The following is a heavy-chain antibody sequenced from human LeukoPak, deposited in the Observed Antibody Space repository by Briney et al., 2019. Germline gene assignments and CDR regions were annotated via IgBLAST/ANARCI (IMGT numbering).Heavy chain of an antibody. CDR1: GYTFTSYG. D-gene: IGHD5-18*01. CDR3: ARMGVDTAMVIGGRTSAFDY. CDR2: ISAYNGNT. V-gene: IGHV1-18*01. J-gene: IGHJ4*02. Sequence: GASVKVSCKASGYTFTSYGISWVRQAPGQGLEWMGWISAYNGNTNYAQKLQGRVTMTTDTSTSTAYMELRSLRSDDTAVYYCARMGVDTAMVIGGRTSAFDYWGQGTLVTVSS.